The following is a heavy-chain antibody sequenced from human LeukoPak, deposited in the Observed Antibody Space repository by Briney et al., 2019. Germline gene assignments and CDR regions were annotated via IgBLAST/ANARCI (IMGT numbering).Heavy chain of an antibody. V-gene: IGHV4-34*01. CDR1: GGSFSGYY. CDR2: IKHSGST. D-gene: IGHD2-15*01. J-gene: IGHJ6*04. Sequence: SETLSLTCAVYGGSFSGYYWSWIRQPPGKGLEWIGEIKHSGSTNYNPSLKSRVTISVDTSKNQFSLKLSSVTAADTAVYYCARRSTRYYYYYGMDVWGKGTTVTVSS. CDR3: ARRSTRYYYYYGMDV.